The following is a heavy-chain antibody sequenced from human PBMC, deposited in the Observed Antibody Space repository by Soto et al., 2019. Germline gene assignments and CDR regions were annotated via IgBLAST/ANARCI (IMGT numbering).Heavy chain of an antibody. J-gene: IGHJ6*03. CDR1: GFTFSSYG. Sequence: QVQLVESGGGVVQPGRSLRLSCAASGFTFSSYGMHWVRQAPGKGLEWVAVIWYDGSNKYYADSVKGRFTISRDNSKNTLYLQMDSVRAEDTAVYYCARRPWFGAHYYYYMDVWGKGTTVTVSS. D-gene: IGHD3-10*01. CDR3: ARRPWFGAHYYYYMDV. CDR2: IWYDGSNK. V-gene: IGHV3-33*01.